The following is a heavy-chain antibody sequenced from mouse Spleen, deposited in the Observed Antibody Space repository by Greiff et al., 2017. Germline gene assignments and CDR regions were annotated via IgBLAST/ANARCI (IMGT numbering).Heavy chain of an antibody. V-gene: IGHV1-69*01. D-gene: IGHD1-2*01. CDR2: IDPSDSYT. J-gene: IGHJ2*01. CDR1: GYTFTSYW. Sequence: VQLQQPGAELVMPGASVKLSCKASGYTFTSYWMHWVKQRPGQGLEWIGEIDPSDSYTNYNQKFKGKATLTVDKSSSTAYMQLSSLTSEDSAVYYCARRHYYGFFDYWGQGTTLTVSS. CDR3: ARRHYYGFFDY.